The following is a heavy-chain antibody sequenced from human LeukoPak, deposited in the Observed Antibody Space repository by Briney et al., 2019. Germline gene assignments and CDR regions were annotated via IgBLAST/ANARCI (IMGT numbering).Heavy chain of an antibody. CDR1: GYTFTGYY. CDR3: ARGSRRDGYNYGY. J-gene: IGHJ4*02. V-gene: IGHV1-2*02. D-gene: IGHD5-24*01. CDR2: INPNSGGT. Sequence: GASVKVSCKASGYTFTGYYMHWVRQAPGQGLAWMGWINPNSGGTNYAQKFQGRVTMTRDTSISTAYMELSRLRSEDTAVYYCARGSRRDGYNYGYWGQGTLVTVSS.